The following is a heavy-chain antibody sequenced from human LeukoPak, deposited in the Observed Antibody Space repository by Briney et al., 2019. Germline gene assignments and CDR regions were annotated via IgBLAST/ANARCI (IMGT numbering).Heavy chain of an antibody. CDR3: VRDSPVRYFDWCIDY. CDR2: INHSGST. J-gene: IGHJ4*02. Sequence: SETLSLTCAVYGGSFSGYYWSWIRQPPGKGLEWIGEINHSGSTNYNPSLKSRVTISVDTSKNQFSLNLNSVTAADTAVYYCVRDSPVRYFDWCIDYWGQGILVTVSS. V-gene: IGHV4-34*01. D-gene: IGHD3-9*01. CDR1: GGSFSGYY.